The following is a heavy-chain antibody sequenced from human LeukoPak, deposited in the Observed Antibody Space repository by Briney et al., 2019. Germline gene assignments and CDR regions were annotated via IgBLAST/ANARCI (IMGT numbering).Heavy chain of an antibody. J-gene: IGHJ4*02. CDR1: GYTFTGYY. CDR2: ISAYNGNT. CDR3: ARDCSSTSCYQ. Sequence: GASVKVSCKASGYTFTGYYMHWVRQAPGRGLEWMGWISAYNGNTNYAQKLQGRVTMTTDTSTSTAYMELRSLRSDDTAVYYCARDCSSTSCYQWGQGTLVTVSS. D-gene: IGHD2-2*01. V-gene: IGHV1-18*04.